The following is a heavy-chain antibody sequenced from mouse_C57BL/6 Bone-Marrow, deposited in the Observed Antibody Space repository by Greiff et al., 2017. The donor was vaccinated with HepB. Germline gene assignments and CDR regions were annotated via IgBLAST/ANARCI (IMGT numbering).Heavy chain of an antibody. V-gene: IGHV1-64*01. CDR2: IHPNSGST. J-gene: IGHJ3*01. CDR1: GYTFTSYW. D-gene: IGHD2-5*01. Sequence: QVQLQQPGAELVKPGASVKLSCKASGYTFTSYWMHWVKQRPGQGLEWIGMIHPNSGSTNYNEKFKSKATLTVDKSSSTAYMQLSSLTSEDSAVYYCARLNYSILLAYWGQGTRVTVSA. CDR3: ARLNYSILLAY.